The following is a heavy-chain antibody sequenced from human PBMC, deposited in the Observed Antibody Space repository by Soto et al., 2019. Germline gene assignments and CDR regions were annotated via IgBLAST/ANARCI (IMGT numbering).Heavy chain of an antibody. V-gene: IGHV3-30-3*01. CDR1: GFTFSSYA. CDR2: ITYDGSSK. J-gene: IGHJ6*02. Sequence: VGSLRLSCAASGFTFSSYAMHWVRQAPGKGLEWVAVITYDGSSKYYADSVKGRFTISRDSSKNTLYLQMNSLRAEDTAVYYCARDSLPYSVVVPAGPLNGMDVWGQGTTVTVSS. D-gene: IGHD2-2*01. CDR3: ARDSLPYSVVVPAGPLNGMDV.